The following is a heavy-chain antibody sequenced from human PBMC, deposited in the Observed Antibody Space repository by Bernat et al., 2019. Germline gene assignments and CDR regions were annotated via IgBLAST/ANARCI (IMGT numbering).Heavy chain of an antibody. D-gene: IGHD3-10*01. CDR1: GFTVSSNY. Sequence: EVQLVESGGGLVQPGGSLRLSCAASGFTVSSNYMSWVRQAPGKGLEWVSVIYSGGTTNYADSVKGRFAISRDNSRNTLYLLMNSLTAGDTAMYFCARGPPSVSSWGQGTLVTVSS. CDR2: IYSGGTT. V-gene: IGHV3-66*01. J-gene: IGHJ4*02. CDR3: ARGPPSVSS.